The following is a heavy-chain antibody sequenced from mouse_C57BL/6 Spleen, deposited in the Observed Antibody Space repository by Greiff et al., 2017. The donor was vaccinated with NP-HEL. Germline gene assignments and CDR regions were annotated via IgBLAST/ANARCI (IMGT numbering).Heavy chain of an antibody. V-gene: IGHV1-82*01. CDR1: GYAFSSSW. D-gene: IGHD2-4*01. Sequence: QVQLQQSGPELVKPGASVKISCKASGYAFSSSWMNWVKQRPGKGLEWIGRIYPGDGDTNYNGKFKGKATLTADKSSSTAYMQLSSLTSEDSAVYFCAREDTYYDYDSWYFDVWGTGTTVTVSS. CDR2: IYPGDGDT. CDR3: AREDTYYDYDSWYFDV. J-gene: IGHJ1*03.